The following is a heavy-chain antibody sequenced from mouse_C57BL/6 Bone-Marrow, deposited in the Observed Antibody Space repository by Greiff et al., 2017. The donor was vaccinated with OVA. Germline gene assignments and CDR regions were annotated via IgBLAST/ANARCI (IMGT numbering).Heavy chain of an antibody. CDR3: ARGTVTTFGFYFDY. Sequence: VQLQQPGTELVKPGASVKLSCKASGYTFTSYWLHWVKQRPGQGLEWIGNINPSNGGTNYNEKFKSKATLTVDKSSSTAYMQLSSLTSEDSAVYYCARGTVTTFGFYFDYWGQGTTLTVSS. CDR1: GYTFTSYW. V-gene: IGHV1-53*01. D-gene: IGHD2-2*01. CDR2: INPSNGGT. J-gene: IGHJ2*01.